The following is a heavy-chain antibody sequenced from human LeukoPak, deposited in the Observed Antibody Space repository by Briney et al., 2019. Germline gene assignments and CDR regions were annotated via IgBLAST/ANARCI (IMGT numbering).Heavy chain of an antibody. V-gene: IGHV5-51*01. Sequence: GESLKISCKGSGYNFIRFWIGWVRQMPGKGLEWMGIIYPGDSATRYSPSFQGQVTISVDKSISTAYLQWSSLKASDTAMYYCARFVLTMVRGVVVNWFDPWGQGTLVTVSS. CDR1: GYNFIRFW. CDR3: ARFVLTMVRGVVVNWFDP. D-gene: IGHD3-10*01. J-gene: IGHJ5*02. CDR2: IYPGDSAT.